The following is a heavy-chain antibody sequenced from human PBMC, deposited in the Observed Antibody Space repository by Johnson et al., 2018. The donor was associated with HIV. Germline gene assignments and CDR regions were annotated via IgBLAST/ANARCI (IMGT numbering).Heavy chain of an antibody. CDR3: ARDQTYSFDI. D-gene: IGHD3-10*01. CDR1: TFTFRTYG. CDR2: ISYDGSNK. V-gene: IGHV3-30*03. J-gene: IGHJ3*02. Sequence: QVQLVESGGGVVQPGRSLRLSCAASTFTFRTYGMHWVRQAPGKGLEWVAVISYDGSNKYYADSVKGRFTISRDISKNTLYLQMDRLRAEDTAQYYCARDQTYSFDIWGQGTMVTVSS.